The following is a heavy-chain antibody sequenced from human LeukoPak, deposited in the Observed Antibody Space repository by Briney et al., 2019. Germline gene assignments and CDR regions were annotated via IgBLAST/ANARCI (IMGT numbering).Heavy chain of an antibody. D-gene: IGHD6-13*01. CDR1: GFTFSSYS. Sequence: GGSLRLSCAASGFTFSSYSMNWVRQAPGKGLEWVSSISSSSSYIYYADSVKGRFTISRDNAKNSLYLQMNSLRAEDTAVYYCAREVDGPYSSSWYEGGDYWGQGTLVTVSS. CDR3: AREVDGPYSSSWYEGGDY. J-gene: IGHJ4*02. V-gene: IGHV3-21*01. CDR2: ISSSSSYI.